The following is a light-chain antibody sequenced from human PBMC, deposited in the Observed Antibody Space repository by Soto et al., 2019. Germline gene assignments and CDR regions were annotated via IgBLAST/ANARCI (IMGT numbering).Light chain of an antibody. CDR2: AAS. Sequence: AIRMTQSPSSLSASTGDRVTITCRASQGISSYLAWYQQKPGKAPKLLIYAASTLQSGVPSRFSGSGSGTDFTLTISGLQSEDFATYYCLPYYSYPRTFGQGTTVEIK. CDR1: QGISSY. CDR3: LPYYSYPRT. V-gene: IGKV1-8*01. J-gene: IGKJ1*01.